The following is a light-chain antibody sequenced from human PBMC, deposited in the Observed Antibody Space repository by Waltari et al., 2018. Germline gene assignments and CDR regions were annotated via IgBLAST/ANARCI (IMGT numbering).Light chain of an antibody. V-gene: IGLV1-51*01. CDR3: GTWDSSLSDVV. J-gene: IGLJ2*01. CDR1: NSNLGHKD. CDR2: DND. Sequence: QSVLTQPPPVSAAPGQKVTISCPGSNSNLGHKDAPWYQQFPGTAPKLLIYDNDKRPSGIPDRFSGSKSGTSATLGITGLQTGDEADYYCGTWDSSLSDVVFGGGTKLTVL.